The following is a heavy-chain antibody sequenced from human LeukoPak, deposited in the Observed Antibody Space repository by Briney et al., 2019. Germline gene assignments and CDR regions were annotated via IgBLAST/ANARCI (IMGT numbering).Heavy chain of an antibody. J-gene: IGHJ4*02. CDR3: ARGRTEYYYDSSGYYSY. CDR1: GGSFSGYY. Sequence: PSETLSLTCAVYGGSFSGYYWSWIRQPPGKGLEWIGEINHSGSTNYNPSLKGRVTISVDTSKNQFSLKLGSVTAADTAVYYCARGRTEYYYDSSGYYSYWGQGTLVTVSS. D-gene: IGHD3-22*01. V-gene: IGHV4-34*01. CDR2: INHSGST.